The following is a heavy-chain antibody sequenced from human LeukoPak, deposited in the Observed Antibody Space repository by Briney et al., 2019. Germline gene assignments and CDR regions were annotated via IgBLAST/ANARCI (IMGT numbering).Heavy chain of an antibody. CDR2: IYHSGST. J-gene: IGHJ3*02. CDR1: GGSISSYY. V-gene: IGHV4-59*12. Sequence: SETLSLTCTVSGGSISSYYWSWIRQPPGKGLEWIGYIYHSGSTYYNPSLKSRVTISVDRSKNQFSLKLSSVTAADTAVYYCARAAAVGGREAFDIWGQGTMVTVSP. CDR3: ARAAAVGGREAFDI. D-gene: IGHD6-19*01.